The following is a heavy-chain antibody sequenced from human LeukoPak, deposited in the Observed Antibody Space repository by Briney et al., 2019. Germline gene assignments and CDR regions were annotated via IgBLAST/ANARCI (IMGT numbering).Heavy chain of an antibody. Sequence: GGSLRLSCVVSGFTFSSYGMSWVRQAPGKGLEWVSGISGSGTNTYYADSVKGRFTVSRDNSRNTLYLQMNSLRAEDTAVYSCAKDRRTQSGFDMWGQGTMVTVSS. D-gene: IGHD2-2*01. CDR1: GFTFSSYG. CDR2: ISGSGTNT. J-gene: IGHJ3*02. CDR3: AKDRRTQSGFDM. V-gene: IGHV3-23*01.